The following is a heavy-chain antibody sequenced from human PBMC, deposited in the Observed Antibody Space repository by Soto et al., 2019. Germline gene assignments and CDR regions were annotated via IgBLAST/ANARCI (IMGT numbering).Heavy chain of an antibody. D-gene: IGHD1-26*01. J-gene: IGHJ5*02. CDR1: GGTFSSYA. V-gene: IGHV1-69*14. CDR3: AREVGGTRRGFDP. CDR2: INPIFGTA. Sequence: QVQLVQSGAEVKKPGSSVKVSCKASGGTFSSYAISWVRQAPGQGLEWMGGINPIFGTANYTQKFQGRVTITADKSTSTAYMELSSLRCEHTAVFYCAREVGGTRRGFDPSGQGTLVTVSS.